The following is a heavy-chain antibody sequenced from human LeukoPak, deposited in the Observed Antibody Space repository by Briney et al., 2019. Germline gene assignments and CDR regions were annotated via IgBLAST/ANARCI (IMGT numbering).Heavy chain of an antibody. V-gene: IGHV3-74*01. CDR1: GFTFRTSW. J-gene: IGHJ4*02. CDR2: INEDGSST. D-gene: IGHD1-26*01. CDR3: ARGLGSPTDY. Sequence: GGSLRLSCAPSGFTFRTSWMHWLRQAPGKGLVWVSRINEDGSSTTCADSVKGRFTISRDNAKSTLYLQMNSLRAEDTAVYYCARGLGSPTDYWGQGTLVTVSS.